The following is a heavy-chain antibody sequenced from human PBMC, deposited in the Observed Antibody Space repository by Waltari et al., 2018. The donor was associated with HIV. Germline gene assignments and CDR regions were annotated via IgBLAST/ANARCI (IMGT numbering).Heavy chain of an antibody. D-gene: IGHD3-10*01. J-gene: IGHJ5*02. CDR2: INPKSGGT. CDR3: ARDMNYYGSGRGWFDP. CDR1: GYSFSAYY. Sequence: QVQLVQSGAEVKSLGAAVKVSCQASGYSFSAYYLHWVRQAPGQGLEWRGWINPKSGGTKYAEKFQGRVTMTRDTSITTVYMELNSLMSDDTAVYYCARDMNYYGSGRGWFDPWGQGTLVTVSS. V-gene: IGHV1-2*02.